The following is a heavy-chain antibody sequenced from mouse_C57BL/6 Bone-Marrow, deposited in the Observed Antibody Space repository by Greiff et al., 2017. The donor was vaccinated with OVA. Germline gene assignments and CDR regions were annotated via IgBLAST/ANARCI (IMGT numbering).Heavy chain of an antibody. D-gene: IGHD3-2*02. CDR3: AKGRTAQATVKDY. V-gene: IGHV14-2*01. CDR1: GFNINDYY. J-gene: IGHJ2*01. CDR2: IDPEDGET. Sequence: VQLQQSGAELVKPGASVKLSCTASGFNINDYYMHWVKQRTEQGLEWIGRIDPEDGETKYAPKFQGKATITADTSSNTAYLQLSSLTSEDTAVYYCAKGRTAQATVKDYWGQGTTLTVSS.